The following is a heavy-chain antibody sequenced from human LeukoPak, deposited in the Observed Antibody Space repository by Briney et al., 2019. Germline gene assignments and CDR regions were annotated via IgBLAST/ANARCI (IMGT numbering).Heavy chain of an antibody. CDR3: ARDRKVGATEYDY. V-gene: IGHV3-53*01. D-gene: IGHD1-26*01. CDR1: GFTVSSNY. Sequence: GGSLRLSCAASGFTVSSNYMSWVRQAPGKGLEWVSVIYSGGSTYYADSVKGRFTISSDNSKNTLYLQMNSLRAEDTAVYYCARDRKVGATEYDYWGQGTLVTVSS. J-gene: IGHJ4*02. CDR2: IYSGGST.